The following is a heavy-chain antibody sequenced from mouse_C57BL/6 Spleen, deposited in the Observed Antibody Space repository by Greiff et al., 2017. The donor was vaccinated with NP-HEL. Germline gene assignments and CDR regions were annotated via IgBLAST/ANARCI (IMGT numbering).Heavy chain of an antibody. Sequence: EVKLQESGPELVKPGDSVKISCKASGYSFTGYFMNWVMQSHGKSLEWIGRINPYNGDTFYNQKFKGKATLTVDKASSTAHMELRSLTSEDSAVYYCARGGYGYALDYWGQGTTLTVSS. D-gene: IGHD2-2*01. CDR1: GYSFTGYF. J-gene: IGHJ2*01. CDR3: ARGGYGYALDY. CDR2: INPYNGDT. V-gene: IGHV1-20*01.